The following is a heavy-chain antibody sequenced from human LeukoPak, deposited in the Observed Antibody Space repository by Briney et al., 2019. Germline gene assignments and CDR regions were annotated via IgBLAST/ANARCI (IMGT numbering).Heavy chain of an antibody. J-gene: IGHJ4*02. CDR2: ISGSGGST. V-gene: IGHV3-23*01. CDR3: AKDLPLSYYDSSGFFDY. D-gene: IGHD3-22*01. Sequence: GSLRLSCAASGFTFSSYAMSWVRQAPGKGLEWVSAISGSGGSTYYADSVKGRFTISRDNSKNTLYLQMNSLRAEDTAVYYCAKDLPLSYYDSSGFFDYWGQGTLVTVSS. CDR1: GFTFSSYA.